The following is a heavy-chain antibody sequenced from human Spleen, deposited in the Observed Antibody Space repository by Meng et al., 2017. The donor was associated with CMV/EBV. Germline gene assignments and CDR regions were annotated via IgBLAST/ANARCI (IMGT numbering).Heavy chain of an antibody. J-gene: IGHJ6*02. Sequence: GGSLRLSCAASGFTFSSYSMNWVRQAPGKGLEWVSYISSSSSTIYYADSVKGRFTISRDNAKNSLYLQMNSLRAEDTAVYYCATQIERYCSSTSCSGPPYYYYGMDVWGQGTTVTVSS. CDR2: ISSSSSTI. CDR1: GFTFSSYS. D-gene: IGHD2-2*01. V-gene: IGHV3-48*04. CDR3: ATQIERYCSSTSCSGPPYYYYGMDV.